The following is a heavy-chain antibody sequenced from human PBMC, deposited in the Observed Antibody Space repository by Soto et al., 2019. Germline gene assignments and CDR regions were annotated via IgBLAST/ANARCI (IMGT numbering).Heavy chain of an antibody. J-gene: IGHJ5*02. CDR1: GYTFTGYY. Sequence: ASVKVSCKASGYTFTGYYMHWVRQAPGQGLEWMGWINPNSGGTNYAQKFQGRVTMTRDTSISTAYMELSRLRSDDTAVYYCAREARGVVAATPWNWFDPWGQGTLVTVSS. V-gene: IGHV1-2*02. CDR3: AREARGVVAATPWNWFDP. CDR2: INPNSGGT. D-gene: IGHD2-15*01.